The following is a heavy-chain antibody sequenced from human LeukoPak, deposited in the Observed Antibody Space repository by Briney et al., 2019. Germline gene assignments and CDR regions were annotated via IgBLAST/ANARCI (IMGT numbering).Heavy chain of an antibody. CDR2: ISWNSGSI. J-gene: IGHJ4*02. CDR1: GFTFDDYA. Sequence: PGGSLRLSCAASGFTFDDYAMHWVRQAPGKGLEWVSGISWNSGSIGYADSVKGRFTISRDNAKNSLYLQMNSLRAEDTALYYCAKEMAAAEFDYWGQGTLVTVSS. D-gene: IGHD6-13*01. V-gene: IGHV3-9*01. CDR3: AKEMAAAEFDY.